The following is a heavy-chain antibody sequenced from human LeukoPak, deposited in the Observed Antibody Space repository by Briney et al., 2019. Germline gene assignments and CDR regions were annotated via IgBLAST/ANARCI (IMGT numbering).Heavy chain of an antibody. J-gene: IGHJ4*02. CDR3: ARSLSSSWEYFDY. CDR2: IYPGDSDT. Sequence: GESLKIPCKGSGYSFTSYWIGWVRQMPGKGLEWMGIIYPGDSDTRYSPSFQGQVTISADKSISTAYLQWSSLKASDTAMYYCARSLSSSWEYFDYWGQGTLVTVSS. V-gene: IGHV5-51*01. D-gene: IGHD6-13*01. CDR1: GYSFTSYW.